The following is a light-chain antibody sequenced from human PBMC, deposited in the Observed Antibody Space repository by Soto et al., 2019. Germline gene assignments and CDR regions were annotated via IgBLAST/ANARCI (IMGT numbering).Light chain of an antibody. V-gene: IGLV2-14*01. CDR2: EVS. CDR1: SSDVGAYNY. CDR3: SSYTISSTLL. J-gene: IGLJ2*01. Sequence: QSALTQPASVSGSPGQSITISCTGTSSDVGAYNYVSWYQQHPGKAPKLMISEVSNRPSGVSIRFSGSKSGNTASLTISGLQAEDEADYYCSSYTISSTLLFGGGTKVTVL.